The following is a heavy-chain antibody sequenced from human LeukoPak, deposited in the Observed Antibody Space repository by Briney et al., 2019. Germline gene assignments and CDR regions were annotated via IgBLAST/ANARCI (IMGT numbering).Heavy chain of an antibody. CDR3: ARRAYSAAYWKHFDY. Sequence: SETLSLTCTVSGDSISSYYCSWIRQPPGKGLEWIGSIYYHENTYYNSSLKSRVTISVDTSKNQFSLKLNSVTAADTAVYFCARRAYSAAYWKHFDYWGQGTLVTVSS. CDR1: GDSISSYY. V-gene: IGHV4-59*08. D-gene: IGHD1-1*01. J-gene: IGHJ4*02. CDR2: IYYHENT.